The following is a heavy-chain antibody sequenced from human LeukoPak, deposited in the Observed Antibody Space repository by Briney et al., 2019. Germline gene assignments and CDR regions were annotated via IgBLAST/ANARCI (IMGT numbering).Heavy chain of an antibody. Sequence: GGSLRLSCAASGFTFSSYAMSWVRQAPGKGLEWASAISGSGGSTYYADSVKGRFTISRDNSKNTLYLQMNGLRAEDTAVYYCAKVPPGGVYYFDYWGQGTLVTVSS. J-gene: IGHJ4*02. CDR1: GFTFSSYA. CDR3: AKVPPGGVYYFDY. D-gene: IGHD6-13*01. CDR2: ISGSGGST. V-gene: IGHV3-23*01.